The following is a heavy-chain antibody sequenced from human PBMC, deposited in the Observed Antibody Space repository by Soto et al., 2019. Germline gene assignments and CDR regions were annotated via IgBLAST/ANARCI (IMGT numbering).Heavy chain of an antibody. CDR3: ARGPNSSSWPALGGMDV. V-gene: IGHV4-34*01. J-gene: IGHJ6*02. CDR2: INHSGST. CDR1: GGSFSDFY. Sequence: QVQLQQWGAGLLKPSETLSLTCAVYGGSFSDFYWSWIRQPPGKGLEWIGEINHSGSTNYNPSLKSRVTISVDTSKNQFSMKLSSVTAADTAVYYCARGPNSSSWPALGGMDVWGQGTTVTVSS. D-gene: IGHD6-13*01.